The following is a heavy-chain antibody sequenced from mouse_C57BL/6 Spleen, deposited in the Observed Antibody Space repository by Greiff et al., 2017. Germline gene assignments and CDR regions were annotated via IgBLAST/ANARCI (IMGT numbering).Heavy chain of an antibody. CDR1: GFNIKDDY. J-gene: IGHJ2*01. CDR2: IDPENGDT. CDR3: TTSPGSSYFDD. D-gene: IGHD1-1*01. Sequence: VQLQQSGAELVRPGVSVKLSCTASGFNIKDDYMHWVKQRPEQGLAWIGWIDPENGDTEYASKFQGKATITADTSSNTAYLQLSSLTSEDTAVYDCTTSPGSSYFDDWGQGTTLTVSS. V-gene: IGHV14-4*01.